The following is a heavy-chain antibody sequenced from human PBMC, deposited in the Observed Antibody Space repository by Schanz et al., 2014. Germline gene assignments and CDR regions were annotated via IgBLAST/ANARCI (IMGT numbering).Heavy chain of an antibody. Sequence: DLVESGGGVVQPGRSLRLSCAASGFTFSSYGMHWVRQAPGKGLEWVAAMSYDGSIKYYGDSVKGRFTISRDNSKNTLYLHMNTLRSEDTAVYYCAKDSTHIDIVLVPTAIDYWGQGTTVTVSS. CDR1: GFTFSSYG. J-gene: IGHJ4*03. CDR3: AKDSTHIDIVLVPTAIDY. D-gene: IGHD2-2*01. CDR2: MSYDGSIK. V-gene: IGHV3-30*18.